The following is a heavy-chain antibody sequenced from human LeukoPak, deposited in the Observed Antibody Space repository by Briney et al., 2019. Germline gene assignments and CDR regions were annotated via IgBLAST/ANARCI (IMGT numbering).Heavy chain of an antibody. V-gene: IGHV1-18*01. Sequence: ASVKVSCKASGYTFTSYGISWVRQAPGQGLEWMGWISAYNGNTNYAQKLQGRVTMTTDTSTSTAYMELRSLRSDDTAVYYCARDTYYYDSSGYSNYGMDVRGQGTTVTVFS. CDR2: ISAYNGNT. CDR3: ARDTYYYDSSGYSNYGMDV. CDR1: GYTFTSYG. J-gene: IGHJ6*02. D-gene: IGHD3-22*01.